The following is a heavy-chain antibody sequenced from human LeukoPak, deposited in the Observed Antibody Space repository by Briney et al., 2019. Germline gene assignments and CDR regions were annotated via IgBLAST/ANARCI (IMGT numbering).Heavy chain of an antibody. CDR2: INPNSGGT. CDR1: GYTFTGYY. CDR3: AKDRGRDGYNFFDY. J-gene: IGHJ4*02. Sequence: GASVKASCKASGYTFTGYYMHWMRQAPGQGLEWMGWINPNSGGTNYAQKFQGRVTVTRDTSISTAYMELSRLRSDDTAMYYCAKDRGRDGYNFFDYWGQGTLVTVSS. V-gene: IGHV1-2*02. D-gene: IGHD5-24*01.